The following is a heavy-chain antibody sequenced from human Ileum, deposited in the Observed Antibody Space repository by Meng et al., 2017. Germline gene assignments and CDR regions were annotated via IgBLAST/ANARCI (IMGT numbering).Heavy chain of an antibody. CDR2: ISGSGGST. Sequence: GGSLRLSCAASGFTFSSYAMIWVRQAPGKGLEWVSVISGSGGSTYYADSVKGRFTISRDNSKNTLYLQMNSLRVEDTAIYYCARQRRDCSGGTCGNSDYWGQGTLVTVSS. D-gene: IGHD2-15*01. CDR1: GFTFSSYA. CDR3: ARQRRDCSGGTCGNSDY. V-gene: IGHV3-23*01. J-gene: IGHJ4*02.